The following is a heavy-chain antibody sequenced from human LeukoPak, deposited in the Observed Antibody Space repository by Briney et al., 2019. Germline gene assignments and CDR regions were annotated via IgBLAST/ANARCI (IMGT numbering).Heavy chain of an antibody. CDR2: ISYSGST. CDR3: ARLQYYDSRGYYYGFDY. Sequence: SEPLSLPCTVSGGSMNRVNYLWGWIRRPPGKGLGWHGIISYSGSTYDNPSLTSRVNMSVDTSKNQFSLKVRSVTAPDTAVYYCARLQYYDSRGYYYGFDYWGQGTLVTVSS. J-gene: IGHJ4*02. D-gene: IGHD3-22*01. CDR1: GGSMNRVNYL. V-gene: IGHV4-39*01.